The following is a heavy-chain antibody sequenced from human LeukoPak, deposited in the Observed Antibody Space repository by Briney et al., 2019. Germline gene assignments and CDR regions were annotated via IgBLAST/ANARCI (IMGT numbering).Heavy chain of an antibody. Sequence: GASVKVSCKASGYTFTSYAISWVRQAPGQGLEWMGWISAYNGNTNYAQKLQGRVTITTDTSTSTAYMELRSLRSDDTAVYYCARVTLPYSRGDWWGKGPLVTVSS. CDR1: GYTFTSYA. CDR3: ARVTLPYSRGDW. D-gene: IGHD6-13*01. V-gene: IGHV1-18*01. CDR2: ISAYNGNT. J-gene: IGHJ4*02.